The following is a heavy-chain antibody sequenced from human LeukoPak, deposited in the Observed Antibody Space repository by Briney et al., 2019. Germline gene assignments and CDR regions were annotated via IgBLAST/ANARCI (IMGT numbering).Heavy chain of an antibody. J-gene: IGHJ4*02. Sequence: SQTLSLTCTVSGGSISSGGYYWSWIRQPPGKGLEWIGYIYYSGSTNYNPSLKSRVTISVDTSKNQFSLKLSSVTAADTAVYYCARLPHYYDSSGYYLGFFDYWGQGTLVTVSS. CDR3: ARLPHYYDSSGYYLGFFDY. CDR1: GGSISSGGYY. CDR2: IYYSGST. D-gene: IGHD3-22*01. V-gene: IGHV4-61*08.